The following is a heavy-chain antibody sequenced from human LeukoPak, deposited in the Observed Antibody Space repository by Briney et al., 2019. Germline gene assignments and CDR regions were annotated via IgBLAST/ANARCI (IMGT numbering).Heavy chain of an antibody. CDR1: GYTFTGYY. CDR2: INPNSGGT. V-gene: IGHV1-2*02. Sequence: ASVKASCKASGYTFTGYYMHWVRQAPGQGLEWMGWINPNSGGTNYAQKFQGRVTMTRDTSISTAYMELSRLRSDDTAVYYCARGAAYCGGGCYWGDSGYYYYMDVWGKGTTVTVSS. J-gene: IGHJ6*03. D-gene: IGHD2-21*02. CDR3: ARGAAYCGGGCYWGDSGYYYYMDV.